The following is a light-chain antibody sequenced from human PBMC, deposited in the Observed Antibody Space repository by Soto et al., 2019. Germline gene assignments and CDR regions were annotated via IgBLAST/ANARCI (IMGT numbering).Light chain of an antibody. Sequence: QYVLTQPASVSGSPGQSITISCTGTSSDVGGYNYVSWYQQHPGKAPKLMIYDVSNRPSGTSNRFSGSKSGNTASLTISGLQAEDEADYYCSSYTSNSTLVVFGGGTKLTVL. J-gene: IGLJ2*01. CDR2: DVS. V-gene: IGLV2-14*01. CDR1: SSDVGGYNY. CDR3: SSYTSNSTLVV.